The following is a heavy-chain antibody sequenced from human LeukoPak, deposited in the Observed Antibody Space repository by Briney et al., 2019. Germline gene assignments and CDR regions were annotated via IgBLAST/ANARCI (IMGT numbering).Heavy chain of an antibody. V-gene: IGHV3-23*01. J-gene: IGHJ5*02. CDR3: TKDPNGDYVGAFDP. CDR1: GFTFSSFA. Sequence: PGGPLRLSCEASGFTFSSFAMTWVRQAPGKALECVSSITGSHDRKYNTDSVKGRFTISRDNSQNTLYLQMNSLRAEDTAVYYCTKDPNGDYVGAFDPWGQGTLVTVSS. CDR2: ITGSHDRK. D-gene: IGHD4-17*01.